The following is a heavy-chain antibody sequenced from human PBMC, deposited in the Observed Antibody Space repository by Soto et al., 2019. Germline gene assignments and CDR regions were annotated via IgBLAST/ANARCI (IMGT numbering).Heavy chain of an antibody. CDR1: GYSFTSYW. CDR2: IYPGDSDT. CDR3: ARHKGKSSSPHYYYGMDV. Sequence: ESLKISCKGCGYSFTSYWIGWVRQMPGKGLEWMGIIYPGDSDTRYSPSFQGQVTISADKSISTAYLQWSSLKASDTAMYYCARHKGKSSSPHYYYGMDVWGQGTTVTASS. V-gene: IGHV5-51*01. D-gene: IGHD6-6*01. J-gene: IGHJ6*02.